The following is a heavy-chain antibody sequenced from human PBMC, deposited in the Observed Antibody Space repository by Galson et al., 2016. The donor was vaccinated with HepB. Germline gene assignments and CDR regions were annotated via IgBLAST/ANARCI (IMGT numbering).Heavy chain of an antibody. Sequence: SLRLSCGATGFTFDTYGLHWSRQAPGKGLEWMAVISQEGSNKYYADSVKGRFTISRDTPNNTLYLQMNSLRAEDTAVYYCAKDTARYCSSTSCSYGMDVWGQGTTVTVAS. CDR3: AKDTARYCSSTSCSYGMDV. CDR2: ISQEGSNK. CDR1: GFTFDTYG. D-gene: IGHD2-2*01. J-gene: IGHJ6*02. V-gene: IGHV3-30*18.